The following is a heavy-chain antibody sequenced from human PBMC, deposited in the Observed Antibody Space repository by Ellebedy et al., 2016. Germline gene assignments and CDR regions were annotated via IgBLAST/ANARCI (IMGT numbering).Heavy chain of an antibody. V-gene: IGHV1-8*01. CDR3: ARAYTYALAY. CDR2: MNPKSGNI. J-gene: IGHJ4*02. Sequence: ASVKVSCXASGYTFTRHDINWVRQATGQGLEWMGWMNPKSGNIGYAQKFQGRVTMTRDTSTSTVYMELSSLRYDDTAVYYCARAYTYALAYWGQGTLVTVSS. CDR1: GYTFTRHD. D-gene: IGHD5-18*01.